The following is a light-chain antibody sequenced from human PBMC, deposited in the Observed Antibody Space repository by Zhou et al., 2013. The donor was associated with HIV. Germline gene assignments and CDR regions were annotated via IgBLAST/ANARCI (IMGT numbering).Light chain of an antibody. J-gene: IGKJ1*01. CDR1: QDIRND. V-gene: IGKV1-6*01. CDR2: GTS. CDR3: LQDYNYPRT. Sequence: AIQMTQSPSSLSASVGDTVTITCRASQDIRNDLAWYQQKPGKAPQLLIFGTSSLLNGVTSRFSGSGAGTDFTLTITKLQPEDFATYYCLQDYNYPRTFGPRTEGG.